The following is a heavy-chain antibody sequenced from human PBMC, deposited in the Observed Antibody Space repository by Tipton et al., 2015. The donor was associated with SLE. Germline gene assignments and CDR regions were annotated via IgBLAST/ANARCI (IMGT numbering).Heavy chain of an antibody. V-gene: IGHV4-34*01. Sequence: TLSLTCAVYGGSFSGYYWSWIRQPPGKGLEWIGEINHSGSTKYNPSLKSRVTISVDTSKNQFSLKLGSVTAADTAVYYCARRIAAAGTYYFDYWGQGTLVTVSS. CDR3: ARRIAAAGTYYFDY. J-gene: IGHJ4*02. CDR1: GGSFSGYY. CDR2: INHSGST. D-gene: IGHD6-13*01.